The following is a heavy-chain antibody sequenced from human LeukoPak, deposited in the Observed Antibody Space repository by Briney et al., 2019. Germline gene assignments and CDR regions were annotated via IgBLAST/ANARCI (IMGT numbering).Heavy chain of an antibody. D-gene: IGHD6-13*01. CDR3: ARDPLRSTWSTYNNAMDV. Sequence: ASVKVSCKASGYSFTSYAINWVRQAPGQGLEWVGWISAYNGNTDYAQKVQGRVTMTTDASTSTAHMELVGLTSDDTAVYYCARDPLRSTWSTYNNAMDVWGQGTTVTVS. CDR1: GYSFTSYA. V-gene: IGHV1-18*04. CDR2: ISAYNGNT. J-gene: IGHJ6*02.